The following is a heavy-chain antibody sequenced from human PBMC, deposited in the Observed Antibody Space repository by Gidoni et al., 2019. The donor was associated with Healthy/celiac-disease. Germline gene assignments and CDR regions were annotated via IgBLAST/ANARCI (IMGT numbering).Heavy chain of an antibody. CDR2: IWYDGSNK. CDR1: GFTFSSYG. Sequence: QVQLVESGGGVVQPGRSLRLSCAASGFTFSSYGMHWVRQAPGKGLEWVAVIWYDGSNKYYADSVKGRFTISRDNSKNTLYLQMNSLRAEDTAVYYCARDSYGDYDYYYYGMDVWGQGTTVTVSS. D-gene: IGHD4-17*01. CDR3: ARDSYGDYDYYYYGMDV. J-gene: IGHJ6*02. V-gene: IGHV3-33*08.